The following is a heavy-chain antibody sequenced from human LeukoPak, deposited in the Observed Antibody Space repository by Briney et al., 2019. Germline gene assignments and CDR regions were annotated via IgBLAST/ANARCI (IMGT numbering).Heavy chain of an antibody. J-gene: IGHJ4*02. D-gene: IGHD1-1*01. CDR2: IYYSGST. V-gene: IGHV4-39*01. CDR1: GGSISSSSYY. CDR3: ARLRSDPTGYYFDY. Sequence: NPSETLSLTCTVSGGSISSSSYYWGWIRQPPGKGLEWIGSIYYSGSTYYNPSLKSRVTISVDTSKNQFSLKLSSVTAADTAVYYCARLRSDPTGYYFDYWGQETLVTVSS.